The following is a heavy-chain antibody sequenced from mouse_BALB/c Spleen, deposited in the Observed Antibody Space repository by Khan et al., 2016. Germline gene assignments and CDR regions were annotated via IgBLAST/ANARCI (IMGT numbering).Heavy chain of an antibody. J-gene: IGHJ1*01. CDR1: GYTFTNYG. CDR2: INTYTGEP. CDR3: ARTDNRYWYLDV. V-gene: IGHV9-1*02. Sequence: QIQLVQSGPELKKPGETVKISCKASGYTFTNYGMNWVKQAPGKGLKWMGWINTYTGEPTFAADFKGRFACSLEASASTSDLQINHLKNEDMATFFGARTDNRYWYLDVWGEGTTVTVYS.